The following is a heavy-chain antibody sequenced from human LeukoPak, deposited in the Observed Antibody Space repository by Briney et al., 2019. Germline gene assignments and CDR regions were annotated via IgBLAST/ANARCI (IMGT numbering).Heavy chain of an antibody. CDR3: AKTTVTTSHYYYGMDV. CDR1: GFKLIGYS. V-gene: IGHV3-23*01. J-gene: IGHJ6*02. Sequence: GGSLRLSCAASGFKLIGYSMNWVRQAPGKGLEWVSAISGSGGSTYYADSVKGRFTIPRDNSKNTLYLQMNSLRAEDTAVYYCAKTTVTTSHYYYGMDVWGQGTTVTVSS. CDR2: ISGSGGST. D-gene: IGHD4-17*01.